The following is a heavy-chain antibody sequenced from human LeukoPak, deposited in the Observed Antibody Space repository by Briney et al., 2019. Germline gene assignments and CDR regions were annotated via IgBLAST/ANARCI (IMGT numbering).Heavy chain of an antibody. CDR3: ARDSRSADYYYYMDV. J-gene: IGHJ6*03. CDR2: ISSSSSTI. CDR1: GFTFSSYS. V-gene: IGHV3-48*01. Sequence: GGSLRLSCAASGFTFSSYSMNWVRQAPGKGLEWVSYISSSSSTIYYADSVKGRFTISRDNAKNSLYLQMNSLRAEDTAVYYCARDSRSADYYYYMDVWGKGTTVTVSS.